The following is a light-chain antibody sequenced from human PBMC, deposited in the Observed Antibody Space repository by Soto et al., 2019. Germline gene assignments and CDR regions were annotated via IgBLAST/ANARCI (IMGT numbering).Light chain of an antibody. CDR2: EGS. Sequence: QSALTQPASVSGSPGQSITISCTGTSSDVGNYNLVSWYQQHPGKAPKLMIYEGSKRPSGVSNRFSGSKSGNTAPLTISGLQAEDEADYYCSSYVGSSTLLFGGGTKLTVL. CDR1: SSDVGNYNL. J-gene: IGLJ2*01. CDR3: SSYVGSSTLL. V-gene: IGLV2-23*01.